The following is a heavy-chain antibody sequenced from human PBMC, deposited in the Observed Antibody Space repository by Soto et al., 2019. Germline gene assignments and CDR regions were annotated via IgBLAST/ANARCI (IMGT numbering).Heavy chain of an antibody. V-gene: IGHV3-33*01. Sequence: GGSLRLSCAASGFTFSSYGMHWVRQAPGKGLEWVAVIWYDGSNKYYADSVKGRFTISRDNSKNTLYLQMNSLRAEDTAVYYCAREIRSSDTAMVLGYWGQGTLVTVSS. CDR2: IWYDGSNK. CDR1: GFTFSSYG. CDR3: AREIRSSDTAMVLGY. D-gene: IGHD5-18*01. J-gene: IGHJ4*02.